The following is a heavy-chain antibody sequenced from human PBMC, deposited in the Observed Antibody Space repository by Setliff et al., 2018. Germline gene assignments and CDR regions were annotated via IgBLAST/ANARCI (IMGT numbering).Heavy chain of an antibody. CDR1: GGTFSSFA. D-gene: IGHD6-19*01. J-gene: IGHJ3*02. CDR3: ARDSRQWLEGGASGDMDI. Sequence: SVKVSCKTSGGTFSSFAVSWVRQAPGQRPEWMGRLIPFFGTTIYAQRFQGGVTITADESTTTVFMELNSLRSEDTAIYYCARDSRQWLEGGASGDMDIWGQGTMVTVS. CDR2: LIPFFGTT. V-gene: IGHV1-69*13.